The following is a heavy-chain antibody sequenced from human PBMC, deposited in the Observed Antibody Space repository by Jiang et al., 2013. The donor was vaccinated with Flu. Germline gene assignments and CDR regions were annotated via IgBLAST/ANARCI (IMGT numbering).Heavy chain of an antibody. V-gene: IGHV1-46*01. CDR1: GYTFTTYY. Sequence: QLVESGAEVKKPGASVKASCKASGYTFTTYYIYWVRQAPGQGLEWMGIINPSGGTTGYAQKFQGRVTMTRDTSTSTVYMELSSLTSEDTAVYYCARGMVRGLSRGILDIWGQGTMVTVSS. J-gene: IGHJ3*02. D-gene: IGHD3-10*01. CDR3: ARGMVRGLSRGILDI. CDR2: INPSGGTT.